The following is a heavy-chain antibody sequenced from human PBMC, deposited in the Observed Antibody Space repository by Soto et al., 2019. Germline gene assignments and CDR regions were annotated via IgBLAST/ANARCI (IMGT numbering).Heavy chain of an antibody. Sequence: QVQLVQSGAEVKKPGSSVKVSCKASGGTFSSYAISWVRQAPGQGLEWMGGIIPIFGTANYAQKFQGRVTTTADESTSTAYMELSSLRSEATAVYYCASNIVSRDYYYYGMDVWGQGTTVTVSS. V-gene: IGHV1-69*01. CDR1: GGTFSSYA. J-gene: IGHJ6*02. D-gene: IGHD2-15*01. CDR2: IIPIFGTA. CDR3: ASNIVSRDYYYYGMDV.